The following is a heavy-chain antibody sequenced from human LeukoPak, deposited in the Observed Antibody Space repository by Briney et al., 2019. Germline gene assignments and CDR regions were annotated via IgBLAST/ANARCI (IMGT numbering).Heavy chain of an antibody. J-gene: IGHJ5*02. CDR2: IYYSGST. Sequence: SETLSLTCTVSGGSISSSSYYWGWIRQPPGKGLEWIGSIYYSGSTYYNPSLKSRLTISVDTSKNQFSLKLSSVTAADTAVYYCAREMYYDFWSGYSTLSNWFDPWGQGTLVTVSS. D-gene: IGHD3-3*01. V-gene: IGHV4-39*07. CDR3: AREMYYDFWSGYSTLSNWFDP. CDR1: GGSISSSSYY.